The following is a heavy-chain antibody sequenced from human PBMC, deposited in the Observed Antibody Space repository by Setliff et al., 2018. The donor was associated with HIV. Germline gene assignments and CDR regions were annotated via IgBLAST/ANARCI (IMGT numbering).Heavy chain of an antibody. CDR2: INHSGST. CDR3: ARARRAGSGPKYFQH. D-gene: IGHD2-15*01. V-gene: IGHV4-34*01. J-gene: IGHJ1*01. CDR1: GGSFNGYY. Sequence: PSQTLSLTCAVYGGSFNGYYWSWIRQPPGKGLEWIGEINHSGSTNYNPSLKSRVTMSVDKSKNQFSLRLSSVTAADTAVYYCARARRAGSGPKYFQHCGQGTLVTVSS.